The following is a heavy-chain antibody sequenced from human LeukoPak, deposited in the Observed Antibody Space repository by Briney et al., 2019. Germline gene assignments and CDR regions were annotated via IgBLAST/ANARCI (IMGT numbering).Heavy chain of an antibody. Sequence: PGGSLRLSCTASGFTFGDYAMSWVRQAPGKGLEWVGFIRSKAYGGTTEYAASVKGRFTISRDDSKSIAYLQMNSLKTEGTAVYYCTSLGLAARIDYWGQGTLVTVSS. J-gene: IGHJ4*02. D-gene: IGHD6-6*01. V-gene: IGHV3-49*04. CDR2: IRSKAYGGTT. CDR3: TSLGLAARIDY. CDR1: GFTFGDYA.